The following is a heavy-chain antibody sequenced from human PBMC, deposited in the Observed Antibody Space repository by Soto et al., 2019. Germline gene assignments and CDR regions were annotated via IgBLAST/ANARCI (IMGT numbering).Heavy chain of an antibody. D-gene: IGHD5-12*01. V-gene: IGHV1-18*01. J-gene: IGHJ4*02. Sequence: QIQLVQSGAEVKEPGASVKVSCKAAGYTFINYAIKWVRQAPGQGLEWMGWISAHNGNSNYAQKFQGRVTMTTDTSTNTAYIELRSLKSNDTAVYYCATHLSGGYGLDYFEYWGQGTLVTVSS. CDR1: GYTFINYA. CDR3: ATHLSGGYGLDYFEY. CDR2: ISAHNGNS.